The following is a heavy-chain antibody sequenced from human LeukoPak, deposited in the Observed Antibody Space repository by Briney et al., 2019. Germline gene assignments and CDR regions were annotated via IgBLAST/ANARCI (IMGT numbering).Heavy chain of an antibody. Sequence: GGSLRLSCAASGFTFSDYYMSWIRQAPGKGLEWVSYISSSGSTIYYADSVKGRFTISRDNAKNSLYLQMNSLRAEDTAVYYCARRGSSVNGYYYYCYMDVWGKGTTVTVSS. CDR1: GFTFSDYY. D-gene: IGHD6-6*01. CDR2: ISSSGSTI. J-gene: IGHJ6*03. V-gene: IGHV3-11*01. CDR3: ARRGSSVNGYYYYCYMDV.